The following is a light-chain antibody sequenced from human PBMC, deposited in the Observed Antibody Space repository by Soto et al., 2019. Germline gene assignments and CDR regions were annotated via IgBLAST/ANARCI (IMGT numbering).Light chain of an antibody. V-gene: IGKV1-5*03. J-gene: IGKJ1*01. Sequence: DIQMTQSPSTLCASIGDRVTITCRASQSISSWLAWYQQKPGKAPNLLIYKASSLATGVPSRFSGSGSGTEFTLTISSLQPDDFATYYCQQYNSYLWTFGQGTKVEIK. CDR3: QQYNSYLWT. CDR2: KAS. CDR1: QSISSW.